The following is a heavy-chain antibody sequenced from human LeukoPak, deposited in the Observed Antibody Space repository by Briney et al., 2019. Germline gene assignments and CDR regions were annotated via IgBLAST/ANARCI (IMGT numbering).Heavy chain of an antibody. J-gene: IGHJ4*02. V-gene: IGHV1-24*01. Sequence: GASVKVSCMVSGYTLTELSMHWVRQAPGKGLEWMGGFDPEDGETIYAQKFQGRVTMTEDTSTDTAYMDLSSLRSEDTAVYYCVTVPYSNGWHYFDYWGQGTLVTVSS. CDR2: FDPEDGET. CDR1: GYTLTELS. CDR3: VTVPYSNGWHYFDY. D-gene: IGHD6-19*01.